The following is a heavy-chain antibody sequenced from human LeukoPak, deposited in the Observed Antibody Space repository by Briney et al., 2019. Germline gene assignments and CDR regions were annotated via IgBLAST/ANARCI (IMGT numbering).Heavy chain of an antibody. Sequence: GGSLRLSCAASGFTFDDYGMSWVRHAPGKGLEWVSGINWNGGSTDYADSVKGRFTISRDNAKNSLYLQMNSLRAEDTSLYYCARVRDRYNWSDFDYWGQGTLVTVSS. CDR3: ARVRDRYNWSDFDY. CDR1: GFTFDDYG. V-gene: IGHV3-20*04. CDR2: INWNGGST. J-gene: IGHJ4*02. D-gene: IGHD1-20*01.